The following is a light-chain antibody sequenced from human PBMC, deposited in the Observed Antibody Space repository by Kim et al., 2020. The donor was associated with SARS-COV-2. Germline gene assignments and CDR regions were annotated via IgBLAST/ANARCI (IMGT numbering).Light chain of an antibody. Sequence: GQRVTISCSGSDSNIGSQTVYLYQQFPGTAPKLLIYRNNQRPSGVPDRFSGSKSGTSASLAITGLRSEDEADYYCAAWDDTLSGSVFGGGTQLTVL. CDR1: DSNIGSQT. J-gene: IGLJ2*01. CDR3: AAWDDTLSGSV. CDR2: RNN. V-gene: IGLV1-47*01.